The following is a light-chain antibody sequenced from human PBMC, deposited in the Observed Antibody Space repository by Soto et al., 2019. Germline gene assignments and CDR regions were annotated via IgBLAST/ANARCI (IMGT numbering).Light chain of an antibody. CDR1: SSDVGGYNY. V-gene: IGLV2-14*01. CDR2: DVS. Sequence: QSALTQPASVSGSPGQSITISCTGTSSDVGGYNYVSWYQQHPGKAPKLMIFDVSNRPSGVSSRFSGSKSGNTASLTISGLQAEDEADYYCSSYTSSSTRVLGTGTKLTVL. J-gene: IGLJ1*01. CDR3: SSYTSSSTRV.